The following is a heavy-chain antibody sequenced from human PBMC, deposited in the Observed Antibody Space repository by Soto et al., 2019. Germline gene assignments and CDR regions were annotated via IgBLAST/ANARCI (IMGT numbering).Heavy chain of an antibody. J-gene: IGHJ6*02. CDR3: ASSYCGGDCSVLYYYYGMDV. CDR1: GYTFSSYG. Sequence: ASVKVSCKASGYTFSSYGISWVRQAPGQGLEWMGWISAYNGNTNYARKLQGRVTMTTDTSTSTAYMELRSLRSDDTAVYYCASSYCGGDCSVLYYYYGMDVWGQGTTVTVSS. CDR2: ISAYNGNT. D-gene: IGHD2-21*02. V-gene: IGHV1-18*01.